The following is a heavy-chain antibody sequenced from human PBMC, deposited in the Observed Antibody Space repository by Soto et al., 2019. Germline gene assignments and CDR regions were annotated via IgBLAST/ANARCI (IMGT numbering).Heavy chain of an antibody. Sequence: QVQLQESGPGLVKSSQTLSLTCTVSGGSISSDGNYWSWIRQHPGKGLEWIGYIYYRGSTYYNPSLKSRLTISVATSKNQFSLKLNSVTAADTAVYYCARARMVRGIIYYYGMDVWGQGTTVTVSS. V-gene: IGHV4-31*03. J-gene: IGHJ6*02. CDR2: IYYRGST. D-gene: IGHD3-10*01. CDR3: ARARMVRGIIYYYGMDV. CDR1: GGSISSDGNY.